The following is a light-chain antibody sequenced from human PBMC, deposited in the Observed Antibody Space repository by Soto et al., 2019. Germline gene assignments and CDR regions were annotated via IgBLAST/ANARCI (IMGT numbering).Light chain of an antibody. CDR3: CSYAGRSTYV. CDR2: EGS. J-gene: IGLJ1*01. V-gene: IGLV2-23*01. Sequence: QSVLTQPASVSGSPGQSITISCTGTNSDVGSYNLVSWYQQHPGKAPKLMIYEGSKRPSGVSNRFSGSKSGSTASLTISGLQAEDEADYYCCSYAGRSTYVFGTGTKVTVL. CDR1: NSDVGSYNL.